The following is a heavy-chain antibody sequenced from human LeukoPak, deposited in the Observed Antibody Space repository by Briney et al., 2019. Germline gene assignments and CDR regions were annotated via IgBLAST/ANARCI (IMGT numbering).Heavy chain of an antibody. CDR1: GFTVSSNY. D-gene: IGHD1-26*01. Sequence: GGSLRLSCAASGFTVSSNYMSWVRQAPGKGLEWVSVIYSGGDTYYADSVKGQFTISRDNSKNTLYLQMNSLRAEDTAVYYCARNNGGREVVGDWFDPWGQGTLVTVSS. CDR3: ARNNGGREVVGDWFDP. V-gene: IGHV3-53*01. J-gene: IGHJ5*02. CDR2: IYSGGDT.